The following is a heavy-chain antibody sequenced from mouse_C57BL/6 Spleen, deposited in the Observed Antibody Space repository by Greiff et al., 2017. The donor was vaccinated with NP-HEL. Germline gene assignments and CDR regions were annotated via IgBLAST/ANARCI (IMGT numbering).Heavy chain of an antibody. Sequence: QVQLQQSGPELVKPGASVKISCKASGYAFSSSWMNWVKQRPGKGLEWIGRIYPGDGDTNYKGKFKGKATLTADKSSSTAYMQLSSLTAEDSAVYVCSRGEYDGSKAYYYAMDYWGQGTSVTVSS. CDR3: SRGEYDGSKAYYYAMDY. CDR1: GYAFSSSW. CDR2: IYPGDGDT. J-gene: IGHJ4*01. V-gene: IGHV1-82*01. D-gene: IGHD1-1*01.